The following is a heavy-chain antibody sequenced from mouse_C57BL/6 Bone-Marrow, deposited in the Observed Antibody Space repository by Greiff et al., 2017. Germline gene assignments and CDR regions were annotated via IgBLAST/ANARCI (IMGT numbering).Heavy chain of an antibody. D-gene: IGHD1-1*01. CDR2: IDPEDGDT. V-gene: IGHV14-1*01. J-gene: IGHJ2*01. Sequence: VQLQQSGAELVRPGASVKLSCTASGFNIKDYYMHWVKQRPEQGLEWIGRIDPEDGDTEYAPKFQGKATMTADTSSNTAYLQLSSLTSEATAVYYCTTAAFYVSSPSYFDYWGQGTTLTVSS. CDR1: GFNIKDYY. CDR3: TTAAFYVSSPSYFDY.